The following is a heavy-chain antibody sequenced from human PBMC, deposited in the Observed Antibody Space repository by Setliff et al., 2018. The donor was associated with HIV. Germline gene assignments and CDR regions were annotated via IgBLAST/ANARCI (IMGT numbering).Heavy chain of an antibody. CDR3: IRRRRAPGAADLESY. D-gene: IGHD7-27*01. CDR2: IRPADSDT. CDR1: GYDFTTNW. V-gene: IGHV5-51*01. J-gene: IGHJ4*02. Sequence: PGESLKISCKTSGYDFTTNWVGWVRQMPGKGLEWMGIIRPADSDTRVNPSFQGHVTISADKSISTTYLQWSSLRASDTAMYYCIRRRRAPGAADLESYWGQGTLVTVSS.